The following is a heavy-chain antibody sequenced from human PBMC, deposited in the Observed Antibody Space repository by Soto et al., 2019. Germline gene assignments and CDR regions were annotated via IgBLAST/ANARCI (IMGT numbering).Heavy chain of an antibody. V-gene: IGHV4-39*01. CDR1: GGSISSSSYY. CDR2: IYYSGST. J-gene: IGHJ4*02. Sequence: QLQLQESGPGLVKPSETLSLTCTVSGGSISSSSYYWGWIRQPPGKGLEWIGSIYYSGSTYYNPSLKRRVTTSVATAKNQFSLKLSSVTAADTAVYYCARRAGAVAGPGFFDYWGQGTLVTVSS. D-gene: IGHD6-19*01. CDR3: ARRAGAVAGPGFFDY.